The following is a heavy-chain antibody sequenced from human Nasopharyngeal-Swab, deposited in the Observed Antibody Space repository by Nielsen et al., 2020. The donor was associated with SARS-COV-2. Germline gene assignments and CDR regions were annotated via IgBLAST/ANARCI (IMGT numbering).Heavy chain of an antibody. V-gene: IGHV1-46*01. Sequence: WVRQAPGQGLEWMGIINPSGGSTSYAQKFQGRVTMTRDTSTGTVYMELSSLRSEDTAVYYCARALRDGYNYGYWGQGTLVTVSS. J-gene: IGHJ4*02. CDR2: INPSGGST. D-gene: IGHD5-24*01. CDR3: ARALRDGYNYGY.